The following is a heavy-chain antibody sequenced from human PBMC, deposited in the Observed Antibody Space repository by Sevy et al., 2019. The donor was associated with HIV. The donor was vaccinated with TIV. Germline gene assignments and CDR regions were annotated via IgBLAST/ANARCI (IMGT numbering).Heavy chain of an antibody. Sequence: ASVKVSCKSSGYTFTSYDIHWVRQATGQGLEWMGWMSPKSGNTGYAEKFQGRVTMTRDTSISTAYMELSSLGSEDTAVYYCARWGGTSYYYYYAMDVWGQGTTVTVSS. CDR2: MSPKSGNT. CDR3: ARWGGTSYYYYYAMDV. V-gene: IGHV1-8*01. D-gene: IGHD3-16*01. CDR1: GYTFTSYD. J-gene: IGHJ6*02.